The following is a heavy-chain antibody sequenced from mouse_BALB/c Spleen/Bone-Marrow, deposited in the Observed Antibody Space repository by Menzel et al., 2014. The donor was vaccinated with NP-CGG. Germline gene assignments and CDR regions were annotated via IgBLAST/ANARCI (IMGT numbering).Heavy chain of an antibody. J-gene: IGHJ2*01. Sequence: VQLQQSGPELVKPGASVKMSCKASGYTFTSYVMHWVKQKPGQGLEWIGYINPYNDGTKYNEKFKGKATLTSDKSSSTAYMERSSLTSEDSAVYYCAREAAYYGNYGDDYWGQGTTLTVSS. CDR3: AREAAYYGNYGDDY. V-gene: IGHV1-14*01. CDR1: GYTFTSYV. D-gene: IGHD2-10*01. CDR2: INPYNDGT.